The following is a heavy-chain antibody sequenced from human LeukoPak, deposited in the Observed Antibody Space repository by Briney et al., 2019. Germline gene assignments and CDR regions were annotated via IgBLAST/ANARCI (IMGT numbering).Heavy chain of an antibody. CDR1: GHTFTGYY. D-gene: IGHD6-19*01. Sequence: ASVKVSCKTSGHTFTGYYVHWVRQAPGQGLEWMGWINPYSGGTNYAQNFQGRVTMTRDTSISTTYMELSRLRSDDTAVYYCASADTYISVWAHDYWGQGTLVTVSS. CDR2: INPYSGGT. V-gene: IGHV1-2*02. CDR3: ASADTYISVWAHDY. J-gene: IGHJ4*02.